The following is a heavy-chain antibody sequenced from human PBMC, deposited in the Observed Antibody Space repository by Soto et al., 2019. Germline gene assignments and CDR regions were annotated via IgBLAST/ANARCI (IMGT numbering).Heavy chain of an antibody. CDR1: GFTFSSHS. V-gene: IGHV3-21*04. J-gene: IGHJ4*02. CDR2: ISSSSTYI. CDR3: AKVTGYYMDH. Sequence: EVPVVESGGGLVKPGGSLRLSCAASGFTFSSHSMNWVRQAPGKGLEWVSTISSSSTYIYYADSVKGRFTISRDNAKNSLYLQMNSLRAEDTAVYYCAKVTGYYMDHWGQGTLVTVSS. D-gene: IGHD3-9*01.